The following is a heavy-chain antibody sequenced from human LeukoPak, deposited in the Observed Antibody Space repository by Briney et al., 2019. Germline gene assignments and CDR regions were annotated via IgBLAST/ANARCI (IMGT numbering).Heavy chain of an antibody. CDR3: AKAGYCSGGSCFFLDI. Sequence: GGSLRLSCAASGVTFSSYAMSWVRQAPGKGLEWVSAISGSGGSTYYADSVKGRFTISRDNSKNTLYLQMNSLRAEDTAVYYCAKAGYCSGGSCFFLDIWGQGTMVTVSS. J-gene: IGHJ3*02. V-gene: IGHV3-23*01. D-gene: IGHD2-15*01. CDR1: GVTFSSYA. CDR2: ISGSGGST.